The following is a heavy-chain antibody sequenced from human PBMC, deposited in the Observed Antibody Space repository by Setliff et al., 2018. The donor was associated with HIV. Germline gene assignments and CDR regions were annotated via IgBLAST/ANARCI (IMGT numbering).Heavy chain of an antibody. CDR3: ARDLPLNYYDSTGYYH. CDR2: INHSGNTGGT. CDR1: GGSFSDHY. J-gene: IGHJ5*02. D-gene: IGHD3-22*01. Sequence: SETLSLTCAVYGGSFSDHYWNWIRQAPGKGLEWIGEINHSGNTGGTNYNPSLKSRVAILLDTSKNQFSLKLSSVTAADSAVYYCARDLPLNYYDSTGYYHWGQGTLVTVSS. V-gene: IGHV4-34*01.